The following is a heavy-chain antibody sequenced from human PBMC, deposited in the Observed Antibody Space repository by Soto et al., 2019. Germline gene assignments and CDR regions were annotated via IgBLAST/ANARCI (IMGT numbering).Heavy chain of an antibody. D-gene: IGHD3-10*01. CDR2: IYYSGST. J-gene: IGHJ6*02. V-gene: IGHV4-59*01. CDR1: GGSISSYY. Sequence: QVQLQESGPGLVKPSETLSLTCTVSGGSISSYYWSWIRQPPGKGLEWIGYIYYSGSTNYNPSLKSRVTISVDTSKNQLSLKLSSVTAADTAGYYCAREAPEVRVSYGMDVWGQGTTVTVSS. CDR3: AREAPEVRVSYGMDV.